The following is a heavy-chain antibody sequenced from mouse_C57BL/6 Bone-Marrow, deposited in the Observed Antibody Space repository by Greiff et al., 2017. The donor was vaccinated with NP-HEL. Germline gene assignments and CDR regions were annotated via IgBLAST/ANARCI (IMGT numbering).Heavy chain of an antibody. Sequence: QVQLQQSGPELVKPGASVKISCKASGYAFSSSWMNWVKQRPGKGLEWIGRIYPGDGDTNYNGKFKGKATLTADKSSSTASMQRSSLTSEDSAVYFCARRFITTVVRYFDVWGTGTTVTVSS. J-gene: IGHJ1*03. CDR2: IYPGDGDT. CDR3: ARRFITTVVRYFDV. D-gene: IGHD1-1*01. CDR1: GYAFSSSW. V-gene: IGHV1-82*01.